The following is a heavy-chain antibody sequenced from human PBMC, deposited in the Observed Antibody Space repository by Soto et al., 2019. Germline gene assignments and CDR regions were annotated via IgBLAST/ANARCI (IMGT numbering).Heavy chain of an antibody. CDR1: GFVFSSYW. D-gene: IGHD3-10*02. V-gene: IGHV3-74*01. Sequence: EVQLVESGGGSVQPGGSLRLSCAASGFVFSSYWLHGFRQVPGKGLVWVSRIRPDGSGANYADSVQGRFTISRDNAKNTLEPHMNSLRAEDTGLYYCARDLVLGSGSCENWGQGTLVTVSS. J-gene: IGHJ4*02. CDR2: IRPDGSGA. CDR3: ARDLVLGSGSCEN.